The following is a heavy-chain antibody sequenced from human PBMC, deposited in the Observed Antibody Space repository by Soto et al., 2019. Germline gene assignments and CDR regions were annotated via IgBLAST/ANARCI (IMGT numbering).Heavy chain of an antibody. CDR2: ISNDGSTK. J-gene: IGHJ6*02. CDR1: GFTFSTYG. V-gene: IGHV3-30*18. Sequence: GGSLRLSCAASGFTFSTYGMHWVRQAPGKGLEWVAVISNDGSTKYYADSVKGRFTISRDKSKNTLYLQMNSLRAEDTAVYYCAKESRGYSGYDTYYDYYYGKDDWGQGTTATVSS. D-gene: IGHD5-12*01. CDR3: AKESRGYSGYDTYYDYYYGKDD.